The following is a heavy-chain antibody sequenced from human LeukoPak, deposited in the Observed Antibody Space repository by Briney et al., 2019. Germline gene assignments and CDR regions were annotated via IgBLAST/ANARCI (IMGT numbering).Heavy chain of an antibody. J-gene: IGHJ6*02. CDR2: IDPSDSYT. CDR3: ARRPKDIVVVPGVDYGMDV. D-gene: IGHD2-2*01. Sequence: GESLRISCKGSGYSFTSYWISWVRQMPGKGLEWMGRIDPSDSYTNYSPSFQGHVSISADKSISTAYLQWSSLKASDTAMYYGARRPKDIVVVPGVDYGMDVWGQGTTVTVSS. CDR1: GYSFTSYW. V-gene: IGHV5-10-1*01.